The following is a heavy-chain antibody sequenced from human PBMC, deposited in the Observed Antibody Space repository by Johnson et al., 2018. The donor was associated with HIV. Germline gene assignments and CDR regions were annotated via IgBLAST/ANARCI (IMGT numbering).Heavy chain of an antibody. CDR3: TTASGYYPFFDAFDI. CDR2: ISWNGGNI. J-gene: IGHJ3*02. V-gene: IGHV3-9*01. D-gene: IGHD3-22*01. CDR1: GLMFDDYA. Sequence: VQLVESGGDWVQPGRSLRLSCAASGLMFDDYAMHWVRQAPGKGLEWVSGISWNGGNIGYADSVKGRFTISRDNAKNSLYLQMNSLKTEDTAVYYCTTASGYYPFFDAFDIWGQGTMVTVSS.